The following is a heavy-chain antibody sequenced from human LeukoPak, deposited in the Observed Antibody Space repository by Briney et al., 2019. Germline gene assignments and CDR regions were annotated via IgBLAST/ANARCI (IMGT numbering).Heavy chain of an antibody. CDR2: ISSSSSYI. CDR1: GFTFSSYS. J-gene: IGHJ1*01. Sequence: GGSLRLSCAASGFTFSSYSINWVRQAPGKGLEWVSSISSSSSYIYYTDSVKGRFTISRDNAKNSLYLQMNSLRAEDTAVYYCARGYYDILTGYYFEYFQHWGQGTLVTVSS. D-gene: IGHD3-9*01. V-gene: IGHV3-21*01. CDR3: ARGYYDILTGYYFEYFQH.